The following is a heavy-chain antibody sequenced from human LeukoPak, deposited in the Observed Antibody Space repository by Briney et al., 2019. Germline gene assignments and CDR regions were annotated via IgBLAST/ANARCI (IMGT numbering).Heavy chain of an antibody. D-gene: IGHD3-22*01. J-gene: IGHJ4*02. V-gene: IGHV3-23*01. CDR2: ISGRGGST. CDR3: ARARDSSGYYTPLGY. CDR1: GFTSNIYD. Sequence: GGSLRLSCAASGFTSNIYDMTWVRQAPGKGLDWVSTISGRGGSTFYADSVKGRFTISRDNAKNSLYLQMNSLRAEDTAVYYCARARDSSGYYTPLGYWGQGTLVTVSS.